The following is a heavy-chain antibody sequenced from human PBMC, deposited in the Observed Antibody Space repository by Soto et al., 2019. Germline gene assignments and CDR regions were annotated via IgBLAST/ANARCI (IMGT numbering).Heavy chain of an antibody. CDR2: TYYRSRWYN. V-gene: IGHV6-1*01. J-gene: IGHJ5*02. D-gene: IGHD2-15*01. CDR1: GDSVSSNSAA. CDR3: ARDQLDCSGGNCYYNWFDP. Sequence: SQTLSLTCAISGDSVSSNSAAWSWIRQSPSRGLEWLGRTYYRSRWYNDYAVSVKSRMTFNPDTSKNQFSLQLNSVTPEDTAVYFCARDQLDCSGGNCYYNWFDPWGQGTLVTVSS.